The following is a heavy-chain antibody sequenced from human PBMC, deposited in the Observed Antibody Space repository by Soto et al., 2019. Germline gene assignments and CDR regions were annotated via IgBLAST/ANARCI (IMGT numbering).Heavy chain of an antibody. CDR1: GGSFIGYY. D-gene: IGHD2-2*01. J-gene: IGHJ6*02. Sequence: SETLSLTCAVYGGSFIGYYWSWIRQPPGKGLEWIGEINHSGSTNYNPSLKSRVTISVDTSKNQFSLKLSSVTAADTAVYYCARYCSSTSCTSYYYGMDVWGQGTTVTVSS. CDR3: ARYCSSTSCTSYYYGMDV. CDR2: INHSGST. V-gene: IGHV4-34*01.